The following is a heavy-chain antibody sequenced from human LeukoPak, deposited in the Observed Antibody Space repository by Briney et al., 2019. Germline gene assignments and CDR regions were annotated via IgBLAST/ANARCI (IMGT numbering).Heavy chain of an antibody. J-gene: IGHJ6*03. CDR3: ARSLTVGYYYYMDV. V-gene: IGHV4-59*01. Sequence: PSETLSLTCTVSGDSISSYYWSWIRQPPGKGLEWIGYIYYSGSTNYNPSLKSRVTISVDTSKNQFSLKLSSVTAADTAVYYCARSLTVGYYYYMDVWGKGTTVTISS. CDR2: IYYSGST. D-gene: IGHD3-9*01. CDR1: GDSISSYY.